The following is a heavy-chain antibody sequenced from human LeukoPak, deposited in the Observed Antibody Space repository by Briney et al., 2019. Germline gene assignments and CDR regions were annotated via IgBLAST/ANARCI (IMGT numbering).Heavy chain of an antibody. V-gene: IGHV3-33*01. CDR1: GFTFSSYG. J-gene: IGHJ4*02. CDR3: ARDRGGSSWYYFDY. CDR2: IWYDGSNK. Sequence: PGRSLRLSCAASGFTFSSYGMHWVRQAPGKGLEWVAVIWYDGSNKYYADSVKGRFTISRDNSKNPLYLQMNSLRAEDTAVYYCARDRGGSSWYYFDYWGQGTLVTVSS. D-gene: IGHD6-13*01.